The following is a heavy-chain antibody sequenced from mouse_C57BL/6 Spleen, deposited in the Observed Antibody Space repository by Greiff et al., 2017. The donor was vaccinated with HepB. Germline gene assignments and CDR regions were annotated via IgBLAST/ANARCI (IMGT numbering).Heavy chain of an antibody. Sequence: QVQLQQSGAELARPGASVKLSCKASGYTFTSYGISWVKQRTGQGLEWIGEIYPRSGNTYYNEKFKGKATLTADKSSSTAYMELRSLTSEDSAVYFCARRDYYGSSPLFDYWGQGTTLTVSS. CDR3: ARRDYYGSSPLFDY. D-gene: IGHD1-1*01. CDR1: GYTFTSYG. CDR2: IYPRSGNT. V-gene: IGHV1-81*01. J-gene: IGHJ2*01.